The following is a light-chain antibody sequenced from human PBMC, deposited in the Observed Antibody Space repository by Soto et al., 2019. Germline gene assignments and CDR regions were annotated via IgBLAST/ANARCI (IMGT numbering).Light chain of an antibody. CDR2: AVS. CDR1: SSDVGGYNY. Sequence: QSALTQPASVSGSPGQSITISCTGTSSDVGGYNYVSWYQQYPGKAPELMIYAVSSRPSGVSNRFSGSKSGNTASLTISGLQAEDEDDYHCSSYTPSSTYVFGTGTKLTVL. V-gene: IGLV2-14*03. CDR3: SSYTPSSTYV. J-gene: IGLJ1*01.